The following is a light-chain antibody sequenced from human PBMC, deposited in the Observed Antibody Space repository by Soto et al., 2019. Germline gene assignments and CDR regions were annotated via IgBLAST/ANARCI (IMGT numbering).Light chain of an antibody. Sequence: QSALTQPASVSGSPGQSITISCTGNSSDVGSYNLVSWYQQHPGKAPKLLIYEGRKRPSGVSHRFSGSTSGNTASLTISGLQAEDEADYYCSSYTSSSTLEVFGGGTKVTVL. V-gene: IGLV2-14*02. CDR1: SSDVGSYNL. J-gene: IGLJ3*02. CDR3: SSYTSSSTLEV. CDR2: EGR.